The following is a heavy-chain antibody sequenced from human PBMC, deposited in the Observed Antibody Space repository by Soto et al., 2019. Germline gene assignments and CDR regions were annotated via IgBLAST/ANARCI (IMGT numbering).Heavy chain of an antibody. V-gene: IGHV4-39*01. CDR3: ARHGSSGYDFWSGYPRLDY. D-gene: IGHD3-3*01. CDR1: GGSISGSSYY. J-gene: IGHJ4*02. CDR2: IYYSGST. Sequence: PSETLCLTCTVAGGSISGSSYYWGWIRQPPGKGLEWIGSIYYSGSTYYNPSLKSRVTISVDTSKNQFSLKLSSVTAADTAVYYCARHGSSGYDFWSGYPRLDYWGQGTLVTVSS.